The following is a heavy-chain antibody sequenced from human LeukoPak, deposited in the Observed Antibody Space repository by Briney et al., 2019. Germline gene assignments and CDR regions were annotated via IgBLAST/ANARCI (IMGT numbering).Heavy chain of an antibody. V-gene: IGHV4-39*07. CDR3: ARDRAAAGIDY. CDR2: IYYSGST. CDR1: GGSISSSSAY. J-gene: IGHJ4*02. D-gene: IGHD6-13*01. Sequence: SETLSLTCTVSGGSISSSSAYWGWIRQPPGKGLEWIGSIYYSGSTYYNPSLKSRVTISVDTSKNQFSLKLSSVTAADTAVYYCARDRAAAGIDYWGQGTLVTVSS.